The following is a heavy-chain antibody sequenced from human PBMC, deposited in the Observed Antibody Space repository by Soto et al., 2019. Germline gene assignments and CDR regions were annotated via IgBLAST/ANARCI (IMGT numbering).Heavy chain of an antibody. D-gene: IGHD6-13*01. J-gene: IGHJ5*02. CDR2: ISSNGGST. CDR3: ARDLGIAAASTGWFDP. CDR1: GFTFSSYA. V-gene: IGHV3-64*01. Sequence: EVQLVESGGGLVQPGGSLRLSCAASGFTFSSYAMHWVRQAPGKGLEYVSAISSNGGSTYYANSVKGRFTISRDNSKNTLYLQMGSLRAEDMAVYYCARDLGIAAASTGWFDPWGQGTLVTVSS.